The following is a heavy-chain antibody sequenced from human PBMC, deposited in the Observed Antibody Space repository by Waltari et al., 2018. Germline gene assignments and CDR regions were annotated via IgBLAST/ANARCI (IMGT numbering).Heavy chain of an antibody. Sequence: QVQLVQSGAEVKKPGSSVKVSCKASGGTFSSYAISWVRQAPGQGLEWMGGIIPIIGTANYAQKIQGRVTITADESTSTAYMELSSLRSEDTAVYYCASITRRHGFHGYWGQGTLVTVSS. CDR2: IIPIIGTA. CDR3: ASITRRHGFHGY. V-gene: IGHV1-69*13. D-gene: IGHD1-20*01. J-gene: IGHJ4*02. CDR1: GGTFSSYA.